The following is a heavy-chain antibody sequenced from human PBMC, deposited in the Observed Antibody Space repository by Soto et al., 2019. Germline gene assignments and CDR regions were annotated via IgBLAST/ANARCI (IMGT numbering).Heavy chain of an antibody. J-gene: IGHJ4*02. CDR2: IYHSGST. Sequence: SETLSLTCGVSGGSIISGGYSWIWIRQPPGKGLEWIGYIYHSGSTYYNPSLKSRVTISVDRSKNQFSLKLSSVTAADTAVYYCARGVVVVPAATYYFDYWGQGTLVTVSS. D-gene: IGHD2-2*01. CDR1: GGSIISGGYS. V-gene: IGHV4-30-2*01. CDR3: ARGVVVVPAATYYFDY.